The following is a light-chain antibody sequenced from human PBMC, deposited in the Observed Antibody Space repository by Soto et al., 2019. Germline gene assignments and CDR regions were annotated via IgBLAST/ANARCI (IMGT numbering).Light chain of an antibody. J-gene: IGKJ1*01. Sequence: DIQMTQSPSSLSASVGDRVTITFRASQGISNYLAWYQQKRGKVPKLLIYTASTLQSGVHTRFSGSESGTNFTQTHSSLQHEDVATHYCKEYKSAAWRFGKETKMDNK. V-gene: IGKV1-27*01. CDR3: KEYKSAAWR. CDR2: TAS. CDR1: QGISNY.